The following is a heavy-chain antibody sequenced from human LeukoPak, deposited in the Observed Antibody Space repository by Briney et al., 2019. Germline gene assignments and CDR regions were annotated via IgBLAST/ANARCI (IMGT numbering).Heavy chain of an antibody. V-gene: IGHV1-2*02. Sequence: ASVKVSCKASGYTFSDYYIHWVRQAPGQGLEWMGWITPNSGGTKYAQRFQGRVTMTRDTSISIAYMDLSSLGSDDTAVFYCVRKSATRRTSEFDYWGQGTPVTVSS. CDR2: ITPNSGGT. J-gene: IGHJ4*02. D-gene: IGHD2-15*01. CDR3: VRKSATRRTSEFDY. CDR1: GYTFSDYY.